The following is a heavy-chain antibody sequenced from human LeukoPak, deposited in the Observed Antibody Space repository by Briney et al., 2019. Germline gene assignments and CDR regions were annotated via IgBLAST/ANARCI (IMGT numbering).Heavy chain of an antibody. J-gene: IGHJ5*02. CDR3: ARVAGYSYAQYNWFDP. CDR1: GYTFTSYG. CDR2: ISAYNGNT. V-gene: IGHV1-18*01. Sequence: GASVKVSCKASGYTFTSYGISWVRQAPGQGLEWMGWISAYNGNTNYAQKLQGRVTMTTDTSTSTAYMELRSLRSDDTAVYYCARVAGYSYAQYNWFDPWGQGTLVTVSS. D-gene: IGHD5-18*01.